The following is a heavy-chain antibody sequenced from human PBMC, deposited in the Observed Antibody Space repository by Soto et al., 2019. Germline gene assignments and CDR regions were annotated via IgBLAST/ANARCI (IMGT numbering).Heavy chain of an antibody. J-gene: IGHJ4*02. Sequence: QVQLVQSGAEVKKPGASVKVSCKASGYTFTSYGISWARQAPGQGLEWMGWISAYNGNTNYAQKLRGRVTMTTDTSTSTAYRERRSLRSDDASVYSCARAPGFRSDSGGQGPLVTVSS. V-gene: IGHV1-18*01. CDR2: ISAYNGNT. CDR3: ARAPGFRSDS. D-gene: IGHD3-9*01. CDR1: GYTFTSYG.